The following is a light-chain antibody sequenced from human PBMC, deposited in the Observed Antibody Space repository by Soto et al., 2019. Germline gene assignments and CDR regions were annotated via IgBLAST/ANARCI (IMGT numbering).Light chain of an antibody. CDR2: VAS. CDR3: QHRTNWPIT. Sequence: IVLTQSPATLSLSPGERATLSCRASQSINRDLAWCWQKPGRSPRRVIYVASGWGTGVPPRFTGSGSGTALTLTILRPEPEDFAVYYCQHRTNWPITFGQGTRLEIK. V-gene: IGKV3-11*01. J-gene: IGKJ5*01. CDR1: QSINRD.